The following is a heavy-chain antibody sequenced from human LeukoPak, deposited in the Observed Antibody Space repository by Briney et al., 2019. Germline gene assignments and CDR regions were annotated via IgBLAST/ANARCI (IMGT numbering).Heavy chain of an antibody. CDR3: ARGRGIAVALWWFDP. D-gene: IGHD6-19*01. J-gene: IGHJ5*02. V-gene: IGHV4-4*07. Sequence: PSETLSLTCTVSGGSISSYYWSWIRQPAGKGLEWIARIYTSGSTNYNPSLKSRVTMSVDTSKNQFSLKLSSVTAADTAVYYCARGRGIAVALWWFDPWGQGTLVTVSS. CDR2: IYTSGST. CDR1: GGSISSYY.